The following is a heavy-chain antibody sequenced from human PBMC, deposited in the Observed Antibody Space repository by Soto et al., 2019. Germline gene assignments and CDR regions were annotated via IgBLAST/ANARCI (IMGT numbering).Heavy chain of an antibody. D-gene: IGHD6-19*01. V-gene: IGHV3-30-3*01. CDR2: ISYDGSNK. J-gene: IGHJ4*02. CDR1: GFTFSSCA. Sequence: PGGSLRLSCAASGFTFSSCAMHWVRQAPGKGLEWVAVISYDGSNKYYADSVKGRFTISRDNSKNTLYLQMNSLRAEDTAVYYCASRAPGYSSGWYPADWGQGTLVTVSS. CDR3: ASRAPGYSSGWYPAD.